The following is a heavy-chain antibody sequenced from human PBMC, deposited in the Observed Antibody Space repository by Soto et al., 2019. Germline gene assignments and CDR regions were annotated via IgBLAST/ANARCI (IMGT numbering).Heavy chain of an antibody. CDR2: IIPILGIA. D-gene: IGHD3-10*01. Sequence: QVQLVQSGAEVKKPGSSVKVSCKASGGTFSSYTISWVRQAPGQGLEWMGRIIPILGIANYAQKFQGRVTITADKSTSTAYKELSSLRSEDTAVYYCARDKCCVAGSVHPYYYYGMDVWGQGTKVTVSS. V-gene: IGHV1-69*08. CDR3: ARDKCCVAGSVHPYYYYGMDV. CDR1: GGTFSSYT. J-gene: IGHJ6*02.